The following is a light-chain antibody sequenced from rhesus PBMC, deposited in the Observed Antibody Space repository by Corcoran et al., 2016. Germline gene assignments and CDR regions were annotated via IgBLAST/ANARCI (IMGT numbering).Light chain of an antibody. CDR3: QQHNSHPLT. J-gene: IGKJ4*01. V-gene: IGKV1-38*01. CDR2: DAS. Sequence: DIQLTQSPSSLSASVGDRVTITCRASQGISSSLAWYQQKSGKAPKLLIYDASNLQSGVPSRFSGSGSGTEFTLTSSSLQPEDFATYYCQQHNSHPLTFGGGTKVEIK. CDR1: QGISSS.